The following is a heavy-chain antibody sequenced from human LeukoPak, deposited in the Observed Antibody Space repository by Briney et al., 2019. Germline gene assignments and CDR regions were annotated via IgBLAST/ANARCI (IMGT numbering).Heavy chain of an antibody. D-gene: IGHD2-2*01. CDR1: GYTFTSYD. V-gene: IGHV1-8*03. CDR3: ARGRYCSSTSCYSRDNWFDP. J-gene: IGHJ5*02. CDR2: MNPNSGNT. Sequence: GASVKVSCKASGYTFTSYDINWVRQATGQGLEWMGWMNPNSGNTGYAQKFQGRVTITRNTSISTAYMELSSLRSEDTAVYYCARGRYCSSTSCYSRDNWFDPWGQGTLVTVSS.